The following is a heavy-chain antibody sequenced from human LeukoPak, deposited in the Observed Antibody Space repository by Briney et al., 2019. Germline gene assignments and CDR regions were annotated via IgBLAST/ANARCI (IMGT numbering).Heavy chain of an antibody. CDR2: INHSGST. J-gene: IGHJ4*02. D-gene: IGHD6-13*01. CDR3: ARGSSPNQTNFDY. Sequence: PSETLSLTCAVYGGSFSGYYWSWIRQPPGKGLEWIGEINHSGSTNYDPSLKSRVTISVDTSKNQFFLKLSSVTAADTAVYYCARGSSPNQTNFDYWGQGTLVTVSS. CDR1: GGSFSGYY. V-gene: IGHV4-34*01.